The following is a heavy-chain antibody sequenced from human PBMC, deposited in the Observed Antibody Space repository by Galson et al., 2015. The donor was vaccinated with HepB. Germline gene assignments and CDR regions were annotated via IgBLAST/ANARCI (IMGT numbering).Heavy chain of an antibody. CDR2: ISGSGGST. CDR1: GFTFSSYA. D-gene: IGHD6-19*01. CDR3: AKDPIAVAGIVGYFQH. J-gene: IGHJ1*01. V-gene: IGHV3-23*01. Sequence: SLRLSCAASGFTFSSYAMSWVRQAPGKGLEWVSAISGSGGSTYYADSVKGRFTISRDNSKNTLYLQMNSLRAEDTAVYYCAKDPIAVAGIVGYFQHWGQGTLVTVSS.